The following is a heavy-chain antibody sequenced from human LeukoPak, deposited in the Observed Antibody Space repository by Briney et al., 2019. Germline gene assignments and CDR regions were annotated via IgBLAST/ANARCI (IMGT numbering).Heavy chain of an antibody. CDR2: INPSGGST. J-gene: IGHJ6*02. CDR1: GYTITGYY. CDR3: AREGYYYGMDV. Sequence: ALVKVSCKASGYTITGYYMHWVRQAPGQGLEWMGIINPSGGSTSYAQKFQGRVTMTRDTSTSTVYMELSSLRSEDTAVYYCAREGYYYGMDVWGQGTTVTVSS. V-gene: IGHV1-46*01.